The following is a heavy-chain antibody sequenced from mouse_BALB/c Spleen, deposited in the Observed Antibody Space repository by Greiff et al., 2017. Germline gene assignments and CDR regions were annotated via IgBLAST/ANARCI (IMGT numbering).Heavy chain of an antibody. CDR2: ISSGGST. CDR3: ARGGELLRYPWFAY. D-gene: IGHD1-1*01. J-gene: IGHJ3*01. V-gene: IGHV5-6-5*01. Sequence: EVQLVESGGGLVKPGGSLKLSCAASGFTFSSYAMSWVRQTPEKRLEWVASISSGGSTYYPDSVKGRFTISRDNARNILYLQMSSLRSEDTAMYYCARGGELLRYPWFAYWGQGTLVTVSA. CDR1: GFTFSSYA.